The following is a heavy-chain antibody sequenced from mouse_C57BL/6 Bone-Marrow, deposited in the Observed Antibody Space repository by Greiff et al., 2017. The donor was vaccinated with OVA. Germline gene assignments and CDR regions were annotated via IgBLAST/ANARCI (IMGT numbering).Heavy chain of an antibody. J-gene: IGHJ2*01. CDR3: ARGCDCGSSCDY. CDR1: GYTFTSDG. Sequence: QVQLQQSGAELVRPGASVKLSCKASGYTFTSDGIRWVKQRPGQGLEWIGGIYPRSGNTYYNEKFKGKATLTADKSSSTAYMELRSLTSEDSAVYFCARGCDCGSSCDYWGRGTAITVTA. V-gene: IGHV1-81*01. D-gene: IGHD1-1*01. CDR2: IYPRSGNT.